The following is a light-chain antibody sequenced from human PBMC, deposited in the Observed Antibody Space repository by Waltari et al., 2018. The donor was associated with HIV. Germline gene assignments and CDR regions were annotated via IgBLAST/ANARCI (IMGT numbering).Light chain of an antibody. J-gene: IGLJ2*01. CDR2: NTN. CDR1: NSNLGTHA. Sequence: QSVLTQPPSVSGAPGQRVTLPCTGSNSNLGTHAVHWYQQFPATAPQHLIHNTNCRPSGVPDRFSGSKSGTSASPAITGRQAEDEADYFCQSADSTLSGSVFGGGTKLTVL. V-gene: IGLV1-40*01. CDR3: QSADSTLSGSV.